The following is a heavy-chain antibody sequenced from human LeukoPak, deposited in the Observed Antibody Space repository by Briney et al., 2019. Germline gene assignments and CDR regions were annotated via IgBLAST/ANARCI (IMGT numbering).Heavy chain of an antibody. CDR1: GFTFSSYS. CDR2: ISSSSSTI. Sequence: PGGSLRLSCAASGFTFSSYSMNWVRQAPGKGLEWVSYISSSSSTIYYADSVKGRFTISRDNAKNSLYLQMNSLRAEDTAVYYCARDLYGDYEAGYFDYWGQGTLVTVSS. CDR3: ARDLYGDYEAGYFDY. D-gene: IGHD4-17*01. J-gene: IGHJ4*02. V-gene: IGHV3-48*04.